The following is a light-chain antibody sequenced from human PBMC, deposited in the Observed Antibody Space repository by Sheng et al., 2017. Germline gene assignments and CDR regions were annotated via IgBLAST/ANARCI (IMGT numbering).Light chain of an antibody. CDR3: LQDYNSPYT. Sequence: EIVMTQSPATLSVSPGERATLSCRASQSVGSKLAWYQRKPGQSPRLLIYGASTRATGIPARFSGSGSGTEFTLTISSLQSEDFATYYCLQDYNSPYTFGQGTK. CDR1: QSVGSK. V-gene: IGKV3-15*01. J-gene: IGKJ2*01. CDR2: GAS.